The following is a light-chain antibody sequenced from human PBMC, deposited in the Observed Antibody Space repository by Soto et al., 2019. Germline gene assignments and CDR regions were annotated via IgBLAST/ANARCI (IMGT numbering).Light chain of an antibody. CDR1: SSNIGAGYD. J-gene: IGLJ2*01. CDR3: QSYDSSLSVV. V-gene: IGLV1-40*01. Sequence: QSVLTQPPSVSGAPGQRVTISCTGSSSNIGAGYDVHWYKQLPGTAPKLLIYGNSNRPSGVPDRSAGSKSGTSASLAITGLQAEDEADYYCQSYDSSLSVVFGGGTKLTVL. CDR2: GNS.